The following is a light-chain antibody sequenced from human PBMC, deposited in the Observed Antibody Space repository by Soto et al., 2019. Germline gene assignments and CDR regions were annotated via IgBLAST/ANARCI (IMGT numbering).Light chain of an antibody. V-gene: IGLV2-14*01. CDR2: HVS. J-gene: IGLJ1*01. CDR3: NSYTTTSPYV. Sequence: HSVLAQAASGSGAPGQSITISCTGTSRDVGAYTSVSWSQQYPGKAPKLMIYHVSNRPSGVSNRFSGSKSGNSASLTISGLQGEDEADYYCNSYTTTSPYVFGTGTKATVL. CDR1: SRDVGAYTS.